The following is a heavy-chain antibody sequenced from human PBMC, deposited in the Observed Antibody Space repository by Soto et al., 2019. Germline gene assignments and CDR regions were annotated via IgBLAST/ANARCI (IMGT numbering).Heavy chain of an antibody. D-gene: IGHD3-22*01. V-gene: IGHV3-53*01. CDR2: IYSGGST. J-gene: IGHJ4*02. CDR1: GFTVSSNY. CDR3: ARGKYDDSSGYFDY. Sequence: GGSLRLSCAASGFTVSSNYMSWVRQAPGKGLEWVSVIYSGGSTYYADSVKGRFTISRDKSKNTLYLQMNSLRAEDTAVYYCARGKYDDSSGYFDYWGQGTLVTVSS.